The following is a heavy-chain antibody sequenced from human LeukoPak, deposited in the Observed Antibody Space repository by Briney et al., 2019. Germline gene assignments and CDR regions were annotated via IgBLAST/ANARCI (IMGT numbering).Heavy chain of an antibody. CDR1: GYTFTSYY. J-gene: IGHJ6*02. V-gene: IGHV1-8*02. CDR2: MNPNSGKT. Sequence: GASVKVSCKASGYTFTSYYMHWVRQAPGQGLEWMGWMNPNSGKTGYAQKFQGRVTMTRNTSIRTAYLELSSLRSDHTPVYSCARVPTSNYDFWSGYYSWANYYGMDVWGQGTTVTVSS. CDR3: ARVPTSNYDFWSGYYSWANYYGMDV. D-gene: IGHD3-3*01.